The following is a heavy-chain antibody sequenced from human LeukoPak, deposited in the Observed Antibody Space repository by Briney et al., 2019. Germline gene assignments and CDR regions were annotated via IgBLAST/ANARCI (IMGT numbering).Heavy chain of an antibody. CDR2: INAGNGNT. Sequence: GASVKVSCKASGYTFTSYAMHWVRQAPGQRLEWMGWINAGNGNTKYSQKFQGRVTITRDTSASTAYMELSSLRSEDTAVYYCAADKIVGATTEFDYWGQGTLVTVSS. V-gene: IGHV1-3*01. D-gene: IGHD1-26*01. J-gene: IGHJ4*02. CDR3: AADKIVGATTEFDY. CDR1: GYTFTSYA.